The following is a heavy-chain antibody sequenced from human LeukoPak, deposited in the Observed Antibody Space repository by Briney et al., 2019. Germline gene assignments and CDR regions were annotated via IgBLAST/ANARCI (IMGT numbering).Heavy chain of an antibody. D-gene: IGHD3-16*02. CDR2: ICYSCANS. J-gene: IGHJ3*01. CDR1: GFTFSGSA. V-gene: IGHV3-23*01. Sequence: PGGSLRLSCAASGFTFSGSAMSWVRQAPGEGLEWVSLICYSCANSYYTDSVRGRFTISRDNSKDMLFLQMNSLRAEDTAIYYCARDMQLSTWGLGTMVTVSS. CDR3: ARDMQLST.